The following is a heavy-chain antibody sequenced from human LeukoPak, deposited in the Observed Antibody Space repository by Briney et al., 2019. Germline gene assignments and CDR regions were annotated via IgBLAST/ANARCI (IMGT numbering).Heavy chain of an antibody. V-gene: IGHV4-34*01. CDR2: INQNAGT. D-gene: IGHD6-6*01. J-gene: IGHJ5*02. CDR1: GGSIRGYY. CDR3: ARGRTRLSWLDP. Sequence: PSETLSLTCAVSGGSIRGYYWSWVRQSPGKGLEWIGDINQNAGTDYNPPFKSRVTMSIDSSKNQISLNVTAATAADTAIYYCARGRTRLSWLDPWGQGTLVTVSS.